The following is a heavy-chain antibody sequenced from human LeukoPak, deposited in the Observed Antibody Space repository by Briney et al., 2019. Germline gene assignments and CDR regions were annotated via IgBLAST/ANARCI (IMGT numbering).Heavy chain of an antibody. CDR1: GGSISSSSYY. D-gene: IGHD6-25*01. CDR3: ARDLAGFDY. Sequence: ASETLSLTCTVSGGSISSSSYYWGWIRQPPGKGLEWIGSIYHSGSTYYNPSLKSRVTISVDTSKNQFSLKLSSVTAADTAVYYCARDLAGFDYWGQGTLVTVSS. CDR2: IYHSGST. J-gene: IGHJ4*02. V-gene: IGHV4-39*07.